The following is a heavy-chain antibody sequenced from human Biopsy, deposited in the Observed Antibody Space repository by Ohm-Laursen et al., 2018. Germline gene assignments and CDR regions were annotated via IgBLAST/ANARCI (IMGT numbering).Heavy chain of an antibody. CDR2: IFYSGII. J-gene: IGHJ5*02. CDR3: ARHPTGFWFDP. Sequence: SETLSLTCTVSGGSVSSNTNYWAWIRQPPGKGLEWIGSIFYSGIIYYNPSIKSRVSISVDTSKNQFSLNLNSVTAADTAVYYCARHPTGFWFDPWGQGTLVIVSS. V-gene: IGHV4-39*01. CDR1: GGSVSSNTNY.